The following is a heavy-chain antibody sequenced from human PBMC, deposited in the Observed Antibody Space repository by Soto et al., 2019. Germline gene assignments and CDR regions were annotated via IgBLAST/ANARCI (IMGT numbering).Heavy chain of an antibody. CDR1: GFTFSSYA. CDR3: ARDPLWGTAMVLWYFDL. Sequence: PGGSLRLSCAASGFTFSSYAMHWVRQAPGKGLEWVAVISYDGGNKYYADSVKGRFTISRDNSKNTLYLQMNSLRAEDTAVYYCARDPLWGTAMVLWYFDLWGRGTLVTVSS. J-gene: IGHJ2*01. D-gene: IGHD5-18*01. V-gene: IGHV3-30-3*01. CDR2: ISYDGGNK.